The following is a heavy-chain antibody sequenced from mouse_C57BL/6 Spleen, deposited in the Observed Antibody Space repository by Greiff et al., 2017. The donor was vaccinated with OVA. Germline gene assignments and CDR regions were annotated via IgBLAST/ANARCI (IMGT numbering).Heavy chain of an antibody. D-gene: IGHD3-1*01. CDR2: IYPRSGNN. J-gene: IGHJ4*01. CDR3: ARGGGSMDY. Sequence: QVQLQQSGAELARPGASVKLSCKASGYTFTSYGISWVKQRTGQGLEWIGEIYPRSGNNYYNEKFKGKATLTADKSSSTAYMELRSLTSADSAVYFCARGGGSMDYWGQGTSVTVSS. CDR1: GYTFTSYG. V-gene: IGHV1-81*01.